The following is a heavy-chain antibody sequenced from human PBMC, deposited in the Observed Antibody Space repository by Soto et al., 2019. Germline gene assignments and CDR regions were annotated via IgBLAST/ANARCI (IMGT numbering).Heavy chain of an antibody. D-gene: IGHD6-19*01. CDR2: IYTNGNT. CDR1: GGSFSDYS. V-gene: IGHV4-4*07. J-gene: IGHJ4*02. CDR3: ARDRSSGWSRFDY. Sequence: QSLTCIVSGGSFSDYSWGWIRQPAGKGLEWIGHIYTNGNTYYNPSLKSRLTMSVDTSKKQFSMMLRSVTAADTAVYYCARDRSSGWSRFDYWGQGALVTVSS.